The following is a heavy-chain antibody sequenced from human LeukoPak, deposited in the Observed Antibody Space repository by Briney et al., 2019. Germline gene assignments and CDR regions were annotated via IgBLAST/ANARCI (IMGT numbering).Heavy chain of an antibody. CDR3: VRVGGTYSPLNY. Sequence: PGGSLRLSCAASGFTFSNFWMHWVRQVPGKGLVLVARINSDGSATNYADSVKGRFTISRDNAKNTLYLQMNGLRADDTAVYYCVRVGGTYSPLNYWGQGTLVTVSS. J-gene: IGHJ4*02. CDR1: GFTFSNFW. V-gene: IGHV3-74*01. CDR2: INSDGSAT. D-gene: IGHD1-26*01.